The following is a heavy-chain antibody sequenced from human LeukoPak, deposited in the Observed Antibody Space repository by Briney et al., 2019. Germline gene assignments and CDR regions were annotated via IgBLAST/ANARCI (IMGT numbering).Heavy chain of an antibody. CDR2: ISGTSNTI. Sequence: GGSLRLSCVGSGFTFSSYSMNWVRQAPGRGLEWVSYISGTSNTIYYDDSVKGRFTVSRDNAKNSLYLQMNSLRAEDTAIYYCARDLGSYSSGWYMGFDYWGQGTLVTVSS. CDR3: ARDLGSYSSGWYMGFDY. CDR1: GFTFSSYS. J-gene: IGHJ4*02. V-gene: IGHV3-48*01. D-gene: IGHD6-19*01.